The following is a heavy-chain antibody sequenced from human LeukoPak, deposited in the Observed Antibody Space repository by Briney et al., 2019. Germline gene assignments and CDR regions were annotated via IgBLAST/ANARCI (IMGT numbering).Heavy chain of an antibody. CDR1: GFTFSSYE. D-gene: IGHD3-22*01. Sequence: GGSLRLSCAAFGFTFSSYEMNWVRQAPGKGLEWVSYISSSGSTIYYADSVKGRFTISRDNAKNSLYLQMNSLRAEDTAVYYCARDFTPYYYDSSGYPRFGYWGQGTLVTVSS. V-gene: IGHV3-48*03. CDR2: ISSSGSTI. CDR3: ARDFTPYYYDSSGYPRFGY. J-gene: IGHJ4*02.